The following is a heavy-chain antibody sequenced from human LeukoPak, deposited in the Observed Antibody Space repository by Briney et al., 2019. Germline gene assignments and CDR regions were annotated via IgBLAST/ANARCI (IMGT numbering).Heavy chain of an antibody. Sequence: PGGSLRLSCVASGFTFNSHALSWVRRAPGKGLEWVSTITGSGGNTFYADSVKGRFTISRDTSENTLYLQINSLRAEDTALYYCAKIPTYFYDSSDSYFWGQGTLVTVSS. CDR3: AKIPTYFYDSSDSYF. D-gene: IGHD3-22*01. J-gene: IGHJ4*02. CDR1: GFTFNSHA. V-gene: IGHV3-23*01. CDR2: ITGSGGNT.